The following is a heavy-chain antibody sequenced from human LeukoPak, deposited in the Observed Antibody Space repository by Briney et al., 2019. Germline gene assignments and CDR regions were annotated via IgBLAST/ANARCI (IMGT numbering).Heavy chain of an antibody. CDR3: ARANCSSTSCFYYFDY. Sequence: SVKVSRKASGGTFSSYAISWVRQAPGQGLEWMGGIIPIFGTANYAQKFQGRVTITTDESTSTAYMELSSLRSEDTAVYYCARANCSSTSCFYYFDYWGQGTLVTVSS. D-gene: IGHD2-2*01. V-gene: IGHV1-69*05. CDR2: IIPIFGTA. CDR1: GGTFSSYA. J-gene: IGHJ4*02.